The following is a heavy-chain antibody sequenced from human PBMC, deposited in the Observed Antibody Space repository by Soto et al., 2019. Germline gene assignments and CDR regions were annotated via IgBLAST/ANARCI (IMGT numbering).Heavy chain of an antibody. D-gene: IGHD3-3*01. Sequence: GASVKVSCKASGYTFTSYYMHWVRQAPGQGLEWMGIINPSGGSTSYAQKFQGRVTMTRDTSTSTVYMELSSLRSEDTAVYYCARDDSRVTIFGVVIMYSYGMDVWGQGTTVTVSS. CDR2: INPSGGST. CDR1: GYTFTSYY. V-gene: IGHV1-46*01. CDR3: ARDDSRVTIFGVVIMYSYGMDV. J-gene: IGHJ6*02.